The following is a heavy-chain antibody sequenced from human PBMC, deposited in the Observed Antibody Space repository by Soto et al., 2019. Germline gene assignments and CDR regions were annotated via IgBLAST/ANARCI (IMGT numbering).Heavy chain of an antibody. V-gene: IGHV3-21*01. CDR1: GFTFSAYT. Sequence: PGGSLRLSCAASGFTFSAYTMTWVRQAPGKGLEWVSSITSGSDYIYYADSLRGRFTISRDNAKNSLYLQMHSLRAEDTAVYYCAKLRGVALEDADHWGQGPLVTVS. CDR2: ITSGSDYI. D-gene: IGHD1-7*01. CDR3: AKLRGVALEDADH. J-gene: IGHJ1*01.